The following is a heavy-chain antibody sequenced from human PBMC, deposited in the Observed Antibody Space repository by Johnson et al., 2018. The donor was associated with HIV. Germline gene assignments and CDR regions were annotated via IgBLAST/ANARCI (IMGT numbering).Heavy chain of an antibody. J-gene: IGHJ3*02. CDR1: GFTFSSYA. CDR2: ISYDGSNK. CDR3: ARDITAARPSAFDI. D-gene: IGHD6-13*01. V-gene: IGHV3-30*04. Sequence: QVQLVESGGGVVQPGRSLRLSCAASGFTFSSYAMHWVRQAPGKGLAWVAVISYDGSNKYYADSVKGRFTISRDNSKNTLYLQMNSLRAEDTAVYYCARDITAARPSAFDIWGQGTMVTVSS.